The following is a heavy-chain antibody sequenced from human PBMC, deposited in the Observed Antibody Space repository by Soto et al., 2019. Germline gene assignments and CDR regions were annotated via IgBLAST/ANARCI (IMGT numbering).Heavy chain of an antibody. CDR2: INHSGST. CDR3: ARGVAGTYHYVMDV. J-gene: IGHJ6*02. Sequence: SETLSLTCAVYGGSFSGYYWSWIRQPPGKGLEWIGEINHSGSTNYNPSLKSRVTISVDTSKNQFSLKLSSVTAADTAVYYCARGVAGTYHYVMDVWGQGTTVIVSS. CDR1: GGSFSGYY. D-gene: IGHD6-19*01. V-gene: IGHV4-34*01.